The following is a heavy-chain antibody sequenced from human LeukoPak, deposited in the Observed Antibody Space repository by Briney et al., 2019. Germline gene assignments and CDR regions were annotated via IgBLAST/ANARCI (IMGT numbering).Heavy chain of an antibody. V-gene: IGHV1-69*04. Sequence: ASVKVSCKASGGTFSSYAISWVRQAPGQGLEWMGRIIPILDIANYAQKFQGRVTITTDKSTSTAYMELSSLRSEDTAVYFCARDPGGTGFAAAGLNWYFDLWGRGTLVTVSS. CDR3: ARDPGGTGFAAAGLNWYFDL. J-gene: IGHJ2*01. CDR2: IIPILDIA. D-gene: IGHD6-13*01. CDR1: GGTFSSYA.